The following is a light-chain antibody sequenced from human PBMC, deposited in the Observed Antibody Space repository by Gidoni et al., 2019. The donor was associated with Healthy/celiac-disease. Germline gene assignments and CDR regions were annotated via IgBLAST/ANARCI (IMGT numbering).Light chain of an antibody. V-gene: IGKV1-39*01. CDR3: QQSYSTPCGT. J-gene: IGKJ1*01. CDR1: QSISSY. Sequence: DIQMTQSPSSLSASVGDRVTITCRASQSISSYLNWYQQKPGKAPKLLIYAASSLQSGVPSRFSGSGSGTDFTLTISSLQPEDFATYYCQQSYSTPCGTFXQXTKVXIK. CDR2: AAS.